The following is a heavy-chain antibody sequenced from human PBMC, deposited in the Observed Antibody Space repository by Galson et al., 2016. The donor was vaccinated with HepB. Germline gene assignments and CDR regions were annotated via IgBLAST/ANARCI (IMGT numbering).Heavy chain of an antibody. Sequence: SETLSLTCAVSGGSISTPNFWSWVRQPPGKGLEWIGEISHSGSTIYNPSLKGRLTISVDKSKNQFSLRLTSVTAADTAVYYCARDGGWVVGSTPGYFQHWGQGTLVTVSS. D-gene: IGHD1-26*01. CDR1: GGSISTPNF. CDR2: ISHSGST. CDR3: ARDGGWVVGSTPGYFQH. V-gene: IGHV4-4*02. J-gene: IGHJ1*01.